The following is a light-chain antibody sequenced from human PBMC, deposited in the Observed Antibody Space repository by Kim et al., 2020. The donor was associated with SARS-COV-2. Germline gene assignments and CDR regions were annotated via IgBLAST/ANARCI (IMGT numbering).Light chain of an antibody. CDR2: DAS. CDR1: QSVGIK. Sequence: SPGEIATLACRARQSVGIKLAWYQQKPGQAPRLLIYDASTRETGIPGRFSGSGSGTEFTLTIGSLQSEDFALYYCQQYHKWPGITFGQGTRLEIK. CDR3: QQYHKWPGIT. J-gene: IGKJ5*01. V-gene: IGKV3-15*01.